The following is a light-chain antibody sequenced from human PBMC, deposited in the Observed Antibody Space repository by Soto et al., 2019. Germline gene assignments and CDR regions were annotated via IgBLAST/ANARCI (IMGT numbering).Light chain of an antibody. J-gene: IGLJ1*01. V-gene: IGLV3-25*02. Sequence: SYELTQTPSVSVSPGQTATITCSGDELSKQYVYWYQQKPGQAPVLVIYKDSERASAIPARFSASSSGTTVTLTISGVRAEDEADYYCQSSDDTGNYYLFGTGTKVTVL. CDR2: KDS. CDR1: ELSKQY. CDR3: QSSDDTGNYYL.